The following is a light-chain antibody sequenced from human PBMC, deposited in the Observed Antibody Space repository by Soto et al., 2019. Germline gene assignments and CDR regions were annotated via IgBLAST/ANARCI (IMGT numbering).Light chain of an antibody. Sequence: ESVLTQPPGTLSLSPGERATLSCRASQSISSSYLAWYQQKPGQAPRLLIYGASSRATGIPDRFSGSGSGADFTLTISRLEPEDFAVYYGQQYSSSPLTFGGGTKVEIK. V-gene: IGKV3-20*01. CDR2: GAS. CDR3: QQYSSSPLT. CDR1: QSISSSY. J-gene: IGKJ4*01.